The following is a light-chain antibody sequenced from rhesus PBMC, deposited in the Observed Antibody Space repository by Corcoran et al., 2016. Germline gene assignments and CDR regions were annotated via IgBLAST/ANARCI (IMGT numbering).Light chain of an antibody. CDR3: QQYYSSPYS. V-gene: IGKV4-1*01. CDR1: QSLLYTSNNKNS. Sequence: DIVMTQSPDSLAVSLGERVTINCKSSQSLLYTSNNKNSLAWFQQRPGKAPKLLIHWASSRESGVPMRFSGIGSGKDFTLTISGLQAEDVAVYYCQQYYSSPYSFGQGTKVEIK. CDR2: WAS. J-gene: IGKJ2*01.